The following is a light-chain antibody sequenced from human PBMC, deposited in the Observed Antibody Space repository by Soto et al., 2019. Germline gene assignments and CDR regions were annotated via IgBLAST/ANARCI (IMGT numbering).Light chain of an antibody. J-gene: IGKJ2*01. Sequence: EIVLTQSPGTLSLSPGERATLSCRASQSVTSDNLAWYQQKPGQPPRLLIYGASSSATGVPDRFSGNGSGTDFTLTISRLEPEDFAVYYCQQYGSSPPYTFGQGTKLEIK. CDR2: GAS. V-gene: IGKV3-20*01. CDR3: QQYGSSPPYT. CDR1: QSVTSDN.